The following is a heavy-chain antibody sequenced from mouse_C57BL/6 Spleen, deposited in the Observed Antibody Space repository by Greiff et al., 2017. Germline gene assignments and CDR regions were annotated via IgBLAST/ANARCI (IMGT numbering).Heavy chain of an antibody. CDR2: ISDGGSYT. CDR3: AREKGGSGLDY. V-gene: IGHV5-4*01. J-gene: IGHJ2*01. D-gene: IGHD3-1*01. Sequence: EVQLVESGGGLVKPGGSLKLSCAASGFTFSSYAMSWVRQTPEKRLEWVATISDGGSYTYYPDNVKGRFTISRDNAKNNLYLQMSHLKSEDTAMYYCAREKGGSGLDYWGQGTTLTVSS. CDR1: GFTFSSYA.